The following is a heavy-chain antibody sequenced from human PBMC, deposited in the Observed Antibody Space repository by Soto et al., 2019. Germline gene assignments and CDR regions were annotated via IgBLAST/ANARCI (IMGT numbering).Heavy chain of an antibody. D-gene: IGHD6-19*01. CDR2: TYYSENT. CDR1: GGSISSGGYY. CDR3: ARLSSSGWPIDS. V-gene: IGHV4-31*03. J-gene: IGHJ4*02. Sequence: SETLSLTCTVSGGSISSGGYYWNWIRQHPGKGLEWIGYTYYSENTYYNPSLNSRITISADTSKNQFSLKLSSVTAADTADYYCARLSSSGWPIDSWGQGTLVTVSS.